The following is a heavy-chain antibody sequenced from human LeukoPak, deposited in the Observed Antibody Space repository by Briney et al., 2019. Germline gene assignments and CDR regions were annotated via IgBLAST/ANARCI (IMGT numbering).Heavy chain of an antibody. V-gene: IGHV4-4*02. D-gene: IGHD2-15*01. J-gene: IGHJ6*03. CDR2: IYHSGST. CDR3: ARGYCSGGSCYSYYYYNYMDV. CDR1: GGSISSSNW. Sequence: SETLSLTCVVSGGSISSSNWWSWVRQPPGKGLEWIGEIYHSGSTNYNPSLKSRVTISVDKSKNQFSLKLSSVTAADTAVYYCARGYCSGGSCYSYYYYNYMDVWGKGTTVTVSS.